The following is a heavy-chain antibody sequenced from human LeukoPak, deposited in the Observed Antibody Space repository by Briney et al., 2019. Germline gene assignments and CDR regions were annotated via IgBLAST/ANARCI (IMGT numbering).Heavy chain of an antibody. V-gene: IGHV1-2*02. D-gene: IGHD5-24*01. Sequence: ASVKVSCKASGYTFTGYYMHWVRQAPGQGLEWMGWINPYSGGTNYAQKFQGRVTMTRDTSISTAYMELSRLRSDDTAVYYCARAFVATMPRIYYFDYWGQGTLVTVSS. CDR3: ARAFVATMPRIYYFDY. CDR2: INPYSGGT. CDR1: GYTFTGYY. J-gene: IGHJ4*02.